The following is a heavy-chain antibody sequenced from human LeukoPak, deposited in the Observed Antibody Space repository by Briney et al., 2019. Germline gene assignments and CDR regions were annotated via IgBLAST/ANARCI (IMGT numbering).Heavy chain of an antibody. CDR3: ARDPRSGSYFDY. CDR1: GFTFSTYW. D-gene: IGHD1-26*01. CDR2: INQDGSGK. Sequence: GGSLRLSCAASGFTFSTYWMSWVRQAPGKGLEYVANINQDGSGKYYVDSVKGRFAVSRDNAKNSLYLQMNSLRAEDTAVYYCARDPRSGSYFDYWGQGTLVTVFS. J-gene: IGHJ4*02. V-gene: IGHV3-7*01.